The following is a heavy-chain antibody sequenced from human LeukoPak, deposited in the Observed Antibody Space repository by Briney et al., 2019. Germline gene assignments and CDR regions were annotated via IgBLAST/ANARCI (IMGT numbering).Heavy chain of an antibody. D-gene: IGHD5-12*01. CDR2: ISSSGST. CDR1: RGSISASIRSYY. J-gene: IGHJ4*02. Sequence: SETLSLTCTVSRGSISASIRSYYWSWLRQPPGKGLEWIGYISSSGSTSDNPSLRSRVTISVDTSKNQFFLNLSSVSAADTAVYYCARVPLGYSGAYYFDYWGPGTLVTVSP. V-gene: IGHV4-4*09. CDR3: ARVPLGYSGAYYFDY.